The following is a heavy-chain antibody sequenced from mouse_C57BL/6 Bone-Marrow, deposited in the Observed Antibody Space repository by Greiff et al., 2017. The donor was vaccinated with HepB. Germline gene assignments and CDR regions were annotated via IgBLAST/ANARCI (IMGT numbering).Heavy chain of an antibody. CDR3: AREDYGIMDY. CDR1: GYAFSSYW. CDR2: IYPGDGDT. Sequence: VKLKQSGAELVKPGASVKISCKASGYAFSSYWMNWVKQRPGKGLEWIGQIYPGDGDTNYNGKFKGKATLTADKSSSTAYMQLSSLTSEDSAVYFCAREDYGIMDYWGQGTSVTVSS. V-gene: IGHV1-80*01. J-gene: IGHJ4*01. D-gene: IGHD1-1*01.